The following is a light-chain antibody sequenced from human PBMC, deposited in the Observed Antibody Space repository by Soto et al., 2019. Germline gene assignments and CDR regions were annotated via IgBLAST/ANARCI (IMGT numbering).Light chain of an antibody. CDR1: SSDVGGYNY. CDR2: EVS. CDR3: SSYRSSSLVV. Sequence: QSALTQPASVSGSPGQSITISCTGTSSDVGGYNYVSWYQQHPGRAPKLMIYEVSSRPSGVSNRFSGSKSGNTASLTISGLQAEDEADYYCSSYRSSSLVVFGGGTQLTVL. J-gene: IGLJ2*01. V-gene: IGLV2-14*01.